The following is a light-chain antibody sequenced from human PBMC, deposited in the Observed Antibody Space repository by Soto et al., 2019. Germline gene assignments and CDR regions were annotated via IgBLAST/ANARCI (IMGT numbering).Light chain of an antibody. J-gene: IGKJ2*01. CDR2: AAS. Sequence: DIQMTQSPSSLSASVGDRVTITCRASQSISNYLNWYQQKPGKAPKVLIYAASSLQSGVPSRFSGSGSGTDFPLTISSLQPEDFATYYCQQNYITPYTFGQGTKLEIK. V-gene: IGKV1-39*01. CDR3: QQNYITPYT. CDR1: QSISNY.